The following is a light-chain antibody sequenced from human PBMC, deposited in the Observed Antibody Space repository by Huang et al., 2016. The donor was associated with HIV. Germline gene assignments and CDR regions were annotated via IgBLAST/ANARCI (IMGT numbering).Light chain of an antibody. CDR1: QSVSSN. J-gene: IGKJ1*01. Sequence: EIVMTQSTATLSVSPGERATLSCRASQSVSSNLAWYQQKPGQPPRLLIYGASTRATGIPDRFSGGGSGTEFTLTISSLQSEDFAVYYCQQYNNWPRTFGQGTKVEIK. V-gene: IGKV3-15*01. CDR2: GAS. CDR3: QQYNNWPRT.